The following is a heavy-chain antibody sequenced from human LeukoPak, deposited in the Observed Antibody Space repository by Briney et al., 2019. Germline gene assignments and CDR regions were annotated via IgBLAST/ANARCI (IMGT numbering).Heavy chain of an antibody. CDR2: ISSSSSTI. CDR1: GFTFSSYS. V-gene: IGHV3-48*01. Sequence: PGGSLRLSCAASGFTFSSYSMNWVRQAPGKGLEWVSYISSSSSTIYYADSVKGRFTISRDNAKNPLYLQMNSLRAEDTAVYYCARVTYDFWSSPTYYMDVWGKGTTVTVSS. CDR3: ARVTYDFWSSPTYYMDV. D-gene: IGHD3-3*01. J-gene: IGHJ6*03.